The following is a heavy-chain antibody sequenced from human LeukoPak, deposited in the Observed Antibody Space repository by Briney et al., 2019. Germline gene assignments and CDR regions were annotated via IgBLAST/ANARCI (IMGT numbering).Heavy chain of an antibody. CDR2: IKSKTDGGTT. J-gene: IGHJ4*02. D-gene: IGHD5-18*01. CDR3: TTDHVDTAMEDFDY. CDR1: GFTFSNAW. V-gene: IGHV3-15*01. Sequence: PGGSLRLSCAASGFTFSNAWMSWVRRAPGKGLEWVGRIKSKTDGGTTDYAAPVKGRFTISRDDSKNTLYLQMNSLKTEDTAVYYCTTDHVDTAMEDFDYWGQGTLVTVSS.